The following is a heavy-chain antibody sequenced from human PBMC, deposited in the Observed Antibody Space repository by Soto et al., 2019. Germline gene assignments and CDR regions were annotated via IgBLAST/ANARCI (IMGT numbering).Heavy chain of an antibody. Sequence: QVQLQESGPGLVKPSQTLSLTCSVSGGSFSSDSFIWSWVRQFPGKGLAWIGYINYSGTTYYNPSLRSRITMAVDTSKNQFSLNLSSVTAADTAVYYCARDHKWDGMDVWGQGTTVTVSS. V-gene: IGHV4-31*03. D-gene: IGHD1-26*01. CDR1: GGSFSSDSFI. J-gene: IGHJ6*02. CDR2: INYSGTT. CDR3: ARDHKWDGMDV.